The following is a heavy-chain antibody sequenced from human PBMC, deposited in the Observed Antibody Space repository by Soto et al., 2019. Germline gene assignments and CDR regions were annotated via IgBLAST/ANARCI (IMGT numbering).Heavy chain of an antibody. CDR3: ARDRGPTGIAVAGRPVRWFDP. D-gene: IGHD6-19*01. V-gene: IGHV3-11*01. CDR2: ISSSGSTI. CDR1: GFTFSDYY. J-gene: IGHJ5*02. Sequence: QVQLVESGGGLVKPGGSLRLSCAASGFTFSDYYMSWIRQAPGKGLEWVSYISSSGSTIYYADSVKGRFTISRDNAKNSLYLQMNSLRAEDTAVYYCARDRGPTGIAVAGRPVRWFDPWGQGTLVTVSS.